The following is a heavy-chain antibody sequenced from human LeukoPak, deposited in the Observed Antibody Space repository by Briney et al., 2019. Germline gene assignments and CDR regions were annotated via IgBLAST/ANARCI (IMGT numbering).Heavy chain of an antibody. CDR1: GYTFTVYY. CDR3: ARERDGVYPDAFDI. V-gene: IGHV1-46*01. J-gene: IGHJ3*02. Sequence: ASVKVSFKASGYTFTVYYMHWVRQAPGQGLEWMGLINPSGGSTSYAQKFQGRVTMTRDMSTSTVYMELSSLRSEDTAVYYCARERDGVYPDAFDIWGQGTMVTVSS. CDR2: INPSGGST. D-gene: IGHD2-8*01.